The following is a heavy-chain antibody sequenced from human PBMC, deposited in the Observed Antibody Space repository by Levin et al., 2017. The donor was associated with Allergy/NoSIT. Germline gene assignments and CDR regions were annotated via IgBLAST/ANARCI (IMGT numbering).Heavy chain of an antibody. CDR3: ATYYCGRDCYSGYFHH. CDR2: IYYSGST. Sequence: SETLSLTCTVSGGSISSSSYYWGWIRQPPGKGLEWIGSIYYSGSTYYNPSLKSRVTISVDTSKNQFSLKLSSVTAADTAVYYCATYYCGRDCYSGYFHHWGQGTLVTVSS. D-gene: IGHD2-21*02. V-gene: IGHV4-39*01. J-gene: IGHJ1*01. CDR1: GGSISSSSYY.